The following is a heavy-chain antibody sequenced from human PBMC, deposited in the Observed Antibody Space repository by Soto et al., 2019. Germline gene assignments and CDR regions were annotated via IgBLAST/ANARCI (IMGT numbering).Heavy chain of an antibody. D-gene: IGHD2-8*01. V-gene: IGHV4-39*01. CDR1: GGSISSSSYY. J-gene: IGHJ6*03. CDR3: ARLGYCTNGVCSYYYYYYMDV. Sequence: QLQLQESGPGLVKPSETLSLTCTVSGGSISSSSYYWGWIRQPPGKGLEWIGSIYYSGSTYYNPSLKSRVTISVDPSKNQFSLKLSSVTAADTAVYYCARLGYCTNGVCSYYYYYYMDVWGKGTTVTVSS. CDR2: IYYSGST.